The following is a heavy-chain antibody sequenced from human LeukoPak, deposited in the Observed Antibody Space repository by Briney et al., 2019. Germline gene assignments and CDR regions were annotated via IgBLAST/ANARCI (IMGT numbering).Heavy chain of an antibody. CDR2: ISSSGDST. D-gene: IGHD5-24*01. J-gene: IGHJ4*02. CDR3: AKAEMADLDY. V-gene: IGHV3-23*01. CDR1: GFTFSSYA. Sequence: GGSLRLSCAASGFTFSSYAMRWVRQAPGKGLEWVSAISSSGDSTIHAGSVKGRFTISRDNSKNTVYLQMNSLRAEDTAVYYCAKAEMADLDYWGQGTLVTVSS.